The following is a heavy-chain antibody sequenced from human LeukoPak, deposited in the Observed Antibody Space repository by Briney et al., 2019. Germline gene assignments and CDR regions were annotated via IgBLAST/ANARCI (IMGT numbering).Heavy chain of an antibody. CDR1: GFTFSSYE. D-gene: IGHD3-10*02. V-gene: IGHV3-21*05. CDR3: AELGITMIGGV. Sequence: GGSLRLSCAASGFTFSSYEMNWVRQAPGKGLEWVSYISSTSRSSYIFYAESVEGRFTISRDNTKNSLFLQMNSLRAEDTAVYYCAELGITMIGGVWGKGTTVTISS. CDR2: ISSTSRSSYI. J-gene: IGHJ6*04.